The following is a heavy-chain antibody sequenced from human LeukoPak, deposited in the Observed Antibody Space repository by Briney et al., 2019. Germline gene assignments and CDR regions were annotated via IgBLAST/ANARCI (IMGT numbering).Heavy chain of an antibody. CDR2: IYSGGST. V-gene: IGHV3-53*01. J-gene: IGHJ4*02. D-gene: IGHD2-2*01. Sequence: GGSLRLSCAASGFTVSSNYMSWVRQAPGKGLEWVSVIYSGGSTYYADSVKGRFTISRDNSKNTLYLQMNSLRAEVTAVYYCARVRKEYQLLLFDYWGQGTLVTVSS. CDR1: GFTVSSNY. CDR3: ARVRKEYQLLLFDY.